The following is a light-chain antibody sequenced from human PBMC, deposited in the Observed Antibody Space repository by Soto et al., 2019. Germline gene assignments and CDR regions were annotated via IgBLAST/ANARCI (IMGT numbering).Light chain of an antibody. CDR1: HDIINY. CDR3: QQYDNLPVT. J-gene: IGKJ4*01. Sequence: DIQMTQSPSSLSASVGDRVTITWQASHDIINYLNWFQQKPGEAPKLLIFDAFKLETGVPSRFSGSGSGTDFTLTISSLQPEDIATYYCQQYDNLPVTFGGGTKVDIK. CDR2: DAF. V-gene: IGKV1-33*01.